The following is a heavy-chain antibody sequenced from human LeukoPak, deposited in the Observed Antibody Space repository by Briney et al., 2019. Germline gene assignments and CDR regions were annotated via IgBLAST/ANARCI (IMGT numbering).Heavy chain of an antibody. D-gene: IGHD4-11*01. V-gene: IGHV1-18*01. J-gene: IGHJ5*02. CDR1: GYTFTSYG. CDR3: ARDLYRDSLPVSWFDP. Sequence: ASVKVSCKSSGYTFTSYGISWVRQAPGQGLEWMGWISDYNGNTNYAQKLQGRVTMTTDTSTSTAYMELRSLRSDDTAVYYCARDLYRDSLPVSWFDPWGQGTLVTVSS. CDR2: ISDYNGNT.